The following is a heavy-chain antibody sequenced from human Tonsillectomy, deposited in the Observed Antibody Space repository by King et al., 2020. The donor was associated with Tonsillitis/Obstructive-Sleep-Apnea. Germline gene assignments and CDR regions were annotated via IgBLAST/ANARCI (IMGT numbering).Heavy chain of an antibody. Sequence: VQLVESGGGLVQPGGSLRLSCVASGFTFSSYWMSWVRQAPGKGLEWVANIKQDGSEKYYVDSVKGRFTISRDNAKNSLYLQMNSLRAEDTAVYYCARVGRTDYDFWSGYYRDPFDNW. CDR1: GFTFSSYW. D-gene: IGHD3-3*01. CDR3: ARVGRTDYDFWSGYYRDPFDN. CDR2: IKQDGSEK. J-gene: IGHJ3*02. V-gene: IGHV3-7*04.